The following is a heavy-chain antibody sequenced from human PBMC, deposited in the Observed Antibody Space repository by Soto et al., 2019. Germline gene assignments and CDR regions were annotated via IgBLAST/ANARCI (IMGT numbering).Heavy chain of an antibody. D-gene: IGHD5-18*01. CDR1: GFTFSSYW. CDR2: INSDGSST. Sequence: EVQLVESGGGLVQPGGSLRLSCAASGFTFSSYWMHWVRQAPGKGLVWVSRINSDGSSTNYADSVKGRFTISRDNAKNTLYLQMSSLRAEGTAVYYCARIGNRGIQLWLGGRGGTRYYFDYWGQGTLVTVSS. J-gene: IGHJ4*02. CDR3: ARIGNRGIQLWLGGRGGTRYYFDY. V-gene: IGHV3-74*01.